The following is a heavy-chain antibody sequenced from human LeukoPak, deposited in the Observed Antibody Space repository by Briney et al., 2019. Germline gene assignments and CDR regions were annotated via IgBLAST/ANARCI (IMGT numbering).Heavy chain of an antibody. D-gene: IGHD4-17*01. CDR2: IYYSGRT. CDR3: ARMADLGTTKDDVFDY. J-gene: IGHJ4*02. Sequence: PSETLSLTCTVSGGSINTYYWSWVRQAPGKRLEWIGYIYYSGRTTYNPPLGSRVTISADTSKSQLSLIVTSVTDANTAVYYCARMADLGTTKDDVFDYWGQGTLVTVSS. CDR1: GGSINTYY. V-gene: IGHV4-59*01.